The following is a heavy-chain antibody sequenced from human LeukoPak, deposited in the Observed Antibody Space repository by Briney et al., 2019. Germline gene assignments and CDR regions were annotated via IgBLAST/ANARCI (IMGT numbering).Heavy chain of an antibody. Sequence: GGSLRLSCAASGFTFSSYGMHWVRQAPGKGLEWVAVVWYDGSNKYYADSVKGRFTISRDNSKNTLYLQMNSLRAEDTAVYYCAKVGYCSGGSCYSGGYFQHWGQGTLVTVPS. D-gene: IGHD2-15*01. CDR2: VWYDGSNK. J-gene: IGHJ1*01. CDR3: AKVGYCSGGSCYSGGYFQH. CDR1: GFTFSSYG. V-gene: IGHV3-33*06.